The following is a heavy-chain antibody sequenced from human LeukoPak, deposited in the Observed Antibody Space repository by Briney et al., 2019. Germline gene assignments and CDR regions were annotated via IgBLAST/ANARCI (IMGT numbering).Heavy chain of an antibody. CDR3: ARGDFVGGYDTGD. CDR2: IYSGGST. CDR1: GFTVSSNY. J-gene: IGHJ4*02. Sequence: GGSLRLSCAASGFTVSSNYMSWVRQAPGKGLEWVSVIYSGGSTYYADSVKGRFTISRDNSKNTLYLQMNSLRAEDTVVYYCARGDFVGGYDTGDWGQGTLVTVSS. D-gene: IGHD5-12*01. V-gene: IGHV3-53*01.